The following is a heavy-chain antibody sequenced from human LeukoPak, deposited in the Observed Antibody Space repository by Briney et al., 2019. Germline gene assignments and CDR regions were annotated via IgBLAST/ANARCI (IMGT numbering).Heavy chain of an antibody. CDR1: GFTFNTFN. CDR2: ISYDGSNK. D-gene: IGHD2-15*01. CDR3: AKVVEDIPGPDV. V-gene: IGHV3-30*18. J-gene: IGHJ6*02. Sequence: GGSLRLSCAASGFTFNTFNMNWVRQAPGKGLEWVAVISYDGSNKYYADSVKGRFTISRDNSKNTLYLQMNSLRAEDTAVYYCAKVVEDIPGPDVWGQGTTVTVSS.